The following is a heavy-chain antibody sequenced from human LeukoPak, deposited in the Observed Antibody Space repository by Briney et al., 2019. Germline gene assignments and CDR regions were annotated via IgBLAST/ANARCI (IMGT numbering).Heavy chain of an antibody. D-gene: IGHD1-26*01. Sequence: GGSLRLSCAASGFTFSSYAMSWVRQAPGKGQEWVSAISGSGGSTYYADSVKGRFTISRDNSKNTLYLQMNSLRAEDTAVYYCAKDTVFKEVGASTFDYWGQGTLVTVSS. CDR3: AKDTVFKEVGASTFDY. V-gene: IGHV3-23*01. CDR2: ISGSGGST. CDR1: GFTFSSYA. J-gene: IGHJ4*02.